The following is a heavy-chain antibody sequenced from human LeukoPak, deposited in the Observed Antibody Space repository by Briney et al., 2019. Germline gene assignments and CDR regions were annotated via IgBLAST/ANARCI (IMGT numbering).Heavy chain of an antibody. D-gene: IGHD6-13*01. Sequence: SETLSLTCTVSGGSISSGGYYWSWIRQHPGKALECIRYIYYSGSTYYNTSLKSRVTISVDTSKNQFSLKLSSVTAADTAVDYCARDRGYSSSWDFDYWGQGTLVTVSS. V-gene: IGHV4-31*03. CDR1: GGSISSGGYY. CDR2: IYYSGST. CDR3: ARDRGYSSSWDFDY. J-gene: IGHJ4*02.